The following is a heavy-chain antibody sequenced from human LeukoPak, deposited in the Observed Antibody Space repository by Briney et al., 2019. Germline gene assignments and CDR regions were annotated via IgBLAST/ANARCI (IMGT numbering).Heavy chain of an antibody. Sequence: SETLSPTCTVTGDSISSYYWSWIRQPPGKGLEWIGYIYYSGSTNYNPSLKSRVTISVDTSKNQFSLKLRSVTAADTAVYYCARRLGRKFGERFYYYHYMDVWGKGTTVTISS. V-gene: IGHV4-59*12. CDR2: IYYSGST. J-gene: IGHJ6*03. D-gene: IGHD3-10*01. CDR1: GDSISSYY. CDR3: ARRLGRKFGERFYYYHYMDV.